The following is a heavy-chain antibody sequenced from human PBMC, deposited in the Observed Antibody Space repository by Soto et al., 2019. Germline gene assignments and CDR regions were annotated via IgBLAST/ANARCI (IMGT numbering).Heavy chain of an antibody. CDR1: GGTFSSYA. V-gene: IGHV1-69*01. J-gene: IGHJ4*02. CDR3: ARDFTYCGGDCYPEPSSDY. D-gene: IGHD2-21*02. CDR2: IIPIFGTA. Sequence: QVQLVQSGAEVKKPGSSVKVSCKASGGTFSSYAISWVRQAPGQGLEWMGGIIPIFGTANYAQKFQGRVTITADESTSTAYMELSSPRSEDTAVYYCARDFTYCGGDCYPEPSSDYWGQGTLVTVSS.